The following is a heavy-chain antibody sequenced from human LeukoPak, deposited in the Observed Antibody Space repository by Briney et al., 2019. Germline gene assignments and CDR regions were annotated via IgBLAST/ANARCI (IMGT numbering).Heavy chain of an antibody. D-gene: IGHD5-12*01. V-gene: IGHV4-59*01. Sequence: SEALSLTCTVSGGSISSYYWSWIRQPPPKGLEWIGYIYYNGSANYNPSLKSRVHISVDTSKNQFSLKLSSVTAADTALYYCARARPDYYYYYMDIWGKGTTVTVSS. CDR3: ARARPDYYYYYMDI. CDR2: IYYNGSA. J-gene: IGHJ6*03. CDR1: GGSISSYY.